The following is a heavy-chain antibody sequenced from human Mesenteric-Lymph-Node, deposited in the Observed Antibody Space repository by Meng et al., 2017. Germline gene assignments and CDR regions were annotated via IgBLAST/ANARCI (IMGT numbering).Heavy chain of an antibody. D-gene: IGHD6-19*01. V-gene: IGHV1-69*05. CDR1: GGTFSSYA. J-gene: IGHJ5*02. CDR2: IIPIFGTA. CDR3: ASRIAVAGTWFDP. Sequence: SVKVSCKASGGTFSSYAISWVRQAPGQGLEWMGGIIPIFGTANYAQKFQGRVTITTDESTSTAYMELSSLRSEDTAVYYCASRIAVAGTWFDPWGQGTLVTVSS.